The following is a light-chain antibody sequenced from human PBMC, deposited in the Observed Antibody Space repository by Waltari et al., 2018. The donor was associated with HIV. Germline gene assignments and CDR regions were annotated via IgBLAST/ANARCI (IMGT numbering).Light chain of an antibody. CDR3: YSTDITSHQRV. CDR2: EDS. CDR1: ALPKKY. Sequence: SYELTQPPSVSVSPGQTARITCPGEALPKKYAYWYQQRSGQAPVLVIYEDSKRPSGIPERFSGSSSGTMVTLTISGAQVEDEADYYCYSTDITSHQRVFGGGTKLTVL. J-gene: IGLJ3*02. V-gene: IGLV3-10*01.